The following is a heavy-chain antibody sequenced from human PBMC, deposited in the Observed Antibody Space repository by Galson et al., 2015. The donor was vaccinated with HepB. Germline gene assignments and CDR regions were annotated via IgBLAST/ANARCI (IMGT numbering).Heavy chain of an antibody. CDR1: GFTFSSYG. J-gene: IGHJ4*02. CDR2: ISYDGSNK. Sequence: SLRLSCAASGFTFSSYGMHWVRQAPGKGLEWVAVISYDGSNKYYADSVKGRFTISRDNSKNTLYLQMNSLRAEDTAVYYCAKDHRRYSSSWYGVWDYWGQGTLVTVSS. V-gene: IGHV3-30*18. CDR3: AKDHRRYSSSWYGVWDY. D-gene: IGHD6-13*01.